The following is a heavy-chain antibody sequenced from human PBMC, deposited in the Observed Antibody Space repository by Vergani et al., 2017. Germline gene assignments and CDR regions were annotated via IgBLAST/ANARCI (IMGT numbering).Heavy chain of an antibody. D-gene: IGHD3-22*01. Sequence: QVQLQESAPGLVKPSETLPLTCTASGVSISSYYRRWIRQPPGKGLECIGYIYYSVGTYNNPSLKSRVTISVATSKNPFSLKLSSVTAADTAVYYFARCTPHGSSGSPNAFDIWGQGTMVTVSS. V-gene: IGHV4-59*08. CDR3: ARCTPHGSSGSPNAFDI. CDR2: IYYSVGT. J-gene: IGHJ3*02. CDR1: GVSISSYY.